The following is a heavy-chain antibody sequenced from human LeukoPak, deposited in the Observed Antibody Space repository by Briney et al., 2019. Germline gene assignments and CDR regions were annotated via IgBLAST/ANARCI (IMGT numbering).Heavy chain of an antibody. Sequence: PSETLSLTCTVSGGSISSYYWSWIRQPPGKGLEWIGYIYYSGSTNYNPSLKSRVTISVDTSKNQFSLKLSSVTAADTAVCYCARHFAAYYDFWSGTPGDNWFDPWGQGTLVTVSS. CDR2: IYYSGST. CDR3: ARHFAAYYDFWSGTPGDNWFDP. CDR1: GGSISSYY. V-gene: IGHV4-59*08. D-gene: IGHD3-3*01. J-gene: IGHJ5*02.